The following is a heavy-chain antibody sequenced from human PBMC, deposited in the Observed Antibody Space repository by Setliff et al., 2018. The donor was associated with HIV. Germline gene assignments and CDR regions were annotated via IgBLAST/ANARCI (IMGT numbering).Heavy chain of an antibody. V-gene: IGHV4-61*09. CDR3: ARDVMEWFGNYFDN. D-gene: IGHD3-3*01. J-gene: IGHJ4*02. Sequence: LSLTCTVSGGSISSGSDYWSWIRQPAGKGLEWIGQIHISGTTNYNPSLKSRVTISIDTSKHQFSLKLTSVTAADTALYYCARDVMEWFGNYFDNWGQGALVTVPQ. CDR1: GGSISSGSDY. CDR2: IHISGTT.